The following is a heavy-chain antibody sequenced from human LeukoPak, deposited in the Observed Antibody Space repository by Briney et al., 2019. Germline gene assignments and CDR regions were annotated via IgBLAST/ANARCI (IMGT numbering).Heavy chain of an antibody. V-gene: IGHV4-59*01. J-gene: IGHJ4*02. CDR2: IYYAGSA. CDR3: ARVRGGTYNHYFDY. CDR1: GGSINSYY. Sequence: SETLSLTCTVSGGSINSYYWSWIRQPPGKGLEWIGYIYYAGSANYNPSLKSRITISVDTSKNQFSLKLTSITAADTAVYYCARVRGGTYNHYFDYWGQGTLVTVSS. D-gene: IGHD5-24*01.